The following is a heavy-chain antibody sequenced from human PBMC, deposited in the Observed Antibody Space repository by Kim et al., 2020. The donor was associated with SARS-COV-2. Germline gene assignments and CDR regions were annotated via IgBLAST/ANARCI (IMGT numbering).Heavy chain of an antibody. J-gene: IGHJ4*02. CDR3: ARDLDSSGWTFDH. D-gene: IGHD6-19*01. Sequence: ADSVKGRFTISRDNSKNTLYLQMNSLRAEDTAVYYCARDLDSSGWTFDHWGQGTLVTVSS. V-gene: IGHV3-30*01.